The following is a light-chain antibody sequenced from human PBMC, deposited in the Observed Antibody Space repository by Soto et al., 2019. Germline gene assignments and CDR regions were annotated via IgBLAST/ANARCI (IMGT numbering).Light chain of an antibody. CDR3: QQANTFPLT. CDR1: QGVTRW. CDR2: TAS. J-gene: IGKJ4*01. Sequence: DIQLTQSPSSVSASIGDRVTMTCRASQGVTRWLAWYQQKPGRAPKLLIYTASSLQSGVPSRFSASGYGTDFTLTISSLQPEDFATYYCQQANTFPLTFGGGTKMEI. V-gene: IGKV1-12*01.